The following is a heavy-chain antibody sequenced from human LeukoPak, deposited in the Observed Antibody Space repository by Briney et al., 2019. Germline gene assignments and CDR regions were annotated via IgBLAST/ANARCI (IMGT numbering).Heavy chain of an antibody. V-gene: IGHV4-34*01. CDR1: GGSFSGYY. CDR3: ARGRPRHYDSSGLRWFDP. D-gene: IGHD3-22*01. J-gene: IGHJ5*02. CDR2: INHSGST. Sequence: SETLSLTCAVYGGSFSGYYWSWIRQPPGKGLEWIGEINHSGSTNYNPSLKSRVTISVDTSKNQFSLKLSSVTAADTAVYYCARGRPRHYDSSGLRWFDPWGQGTLVTVSS.